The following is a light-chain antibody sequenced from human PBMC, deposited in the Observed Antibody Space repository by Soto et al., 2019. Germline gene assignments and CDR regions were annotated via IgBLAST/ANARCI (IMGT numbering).Light chain of an antibody. V-gene: IGKV1-5*01. CDR1: QSISSW. CDR3: QQNNSNPLT. Sequence: DIQMTQSPSTLSASVGDRVTITCRASQSISSWLDWYQQKPGKAPKLLIYAASSLESGVPSRFSGSGSGTDFTLTISSLQPEDFATYYCQQNNSNPLTFGQGTKVEIK. J-gene: IGKJ4*01. CDR2: AAS.